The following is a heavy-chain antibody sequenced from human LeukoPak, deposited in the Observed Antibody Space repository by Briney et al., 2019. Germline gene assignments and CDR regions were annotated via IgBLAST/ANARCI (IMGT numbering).Heavy chain of an antibody. D-gene: IGHD5-18*01. Sequence: GGSLRLSCAASGFTFDDYGMSWVRQAPGKGLEWVSGINWNGGSTGYADSVKGRFTISRDNSKNTLYLQMNSLRAEDTAVYYCARIYSYGYGQGYYFDYWGQGTLVTVSS. CDR1: GFTFDDYG. CDR3: ARIYSYGYGQGYYFDY. CDR2: INWNGGST. V-gene: IGHV3-20*04. J-gene: IGHJ4*02.